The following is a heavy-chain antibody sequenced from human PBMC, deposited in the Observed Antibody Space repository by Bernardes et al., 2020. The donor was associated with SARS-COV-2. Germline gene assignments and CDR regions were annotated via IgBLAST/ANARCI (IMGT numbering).Heavy chain of an antibody. CDR2: INTDGSTT. Sequence: GGSLRLSCAASGFIFSSYWMHWVRQAPGKGLVWVSRINTDGSTTTYADSVKGRFTISRDNAKNTLFLQMNSLRVEDTAVYYCARGNTGYGRFDSWGQGTLVTVSS. V-gene: IGHV3-74*01. J-gene: IGHJ4*02. D-gene: IGHD5-12*01. CDR3: ARGNTGYGRFDS. CDR1: GFIFSSYW.